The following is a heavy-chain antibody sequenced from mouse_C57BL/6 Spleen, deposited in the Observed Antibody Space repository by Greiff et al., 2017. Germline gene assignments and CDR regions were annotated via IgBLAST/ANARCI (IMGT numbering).Heavy chain of an antibody. Sequence: ESGPGLVKPSQSLSLTCSVTGYSITSGYYWNWIRQFPGNKLEWMGYISYDGSNNYNPSLKNRISITRDTSKNQFFLKLNSVTTEDTATYYGARGDSSGYAWFAYWGQGTLVTVSA. D-gene: IGHD3-2*02. CDR3: ARGDSSGYAWFAY. J-gene: IGHJ3*01. CDR1: GYSITSGYY. V-gene: IGHV3-6*01. CDR2: ISYDGSN.